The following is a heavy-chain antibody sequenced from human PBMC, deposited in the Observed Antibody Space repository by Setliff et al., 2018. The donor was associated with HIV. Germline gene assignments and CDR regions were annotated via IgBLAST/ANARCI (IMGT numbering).Heavy chain of an antibody. Sequence: GASVKVSCKAAGYTFSDYNIHWMRQAPGQAFEWMGWMHPNTGATSYAQKFQGRVRMTRDMSISTSYMELARLTSDDSAVYYCARIDLTACHPRMDVWGRGTTVTVSS. CDR2: MHPNTGAT. V-gene: IGHV1-2*02. D-gene: IGHD3-9*01. J-gene: IGHJ6*03. CDR3: ARIDLTACHPRMDV. CDR1: GYTFSDYN.